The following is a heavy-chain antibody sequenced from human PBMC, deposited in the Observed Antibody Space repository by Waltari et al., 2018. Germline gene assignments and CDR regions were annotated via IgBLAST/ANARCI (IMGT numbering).Heavy chain of an antibody. CDR1: GFTFSSYE. J-gene: IGHJ4*02. CDR2: ISSSGSTI. D-gene: IGHD3-22*01. V-gene: IGHV3-48*03. CDR3: ARDQALPYYDSSGYYYGIFDY. Sequence: EVQLVESGGGLVQPGGSLRLSCAASGFTFSSYEMNWVRQAPGKGLEWVSYISSSGSTIYYADSVKGRFTISRDNAKNSLYLQMNSLRAEDTAVYYCARDQALPYYDSSGYYYGIFDYWGQGTLVTVSS.